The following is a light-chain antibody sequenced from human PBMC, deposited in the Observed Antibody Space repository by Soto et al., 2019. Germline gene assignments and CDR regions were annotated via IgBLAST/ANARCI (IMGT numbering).Light chain of an antibody. CDR3: QQRFKWPPIT. J-gene: IGKJ5*01. V-gene: IGKV3-11*01. CDR1: QSVSYF. Sequence: EIVLTQSPATLSLSPGDRATLSCRASQSVSYFLAWYQQRPGQAPRLLIYDASKRATGISARFSGSGPGTDFTLTISSLEPEDFAVYYCQQRFKWPPITFGQGTRLEIK. CDR2: DAS.